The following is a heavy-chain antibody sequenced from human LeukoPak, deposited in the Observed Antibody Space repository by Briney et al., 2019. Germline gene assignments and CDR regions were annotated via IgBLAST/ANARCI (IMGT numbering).Heavy chain of an antibody. D-gene: IGHD1-14*01. CDR2: IYNSGST. V-gene: IGHV3-66*04. CDR3: ARRSNPPGRVDH. J-gene: IGHJ4*02. Sequence: GGPLRLSCGASDIIFSSYIMNGVRKAPGKGLELVATIYNSGSTNYADSVKGRVTISSDNSKNTMYLQMNSLKAEDTAVYYCARRSNPPGRVDHWGQGTLVTVSS. CDR1: DIIFSSYI.